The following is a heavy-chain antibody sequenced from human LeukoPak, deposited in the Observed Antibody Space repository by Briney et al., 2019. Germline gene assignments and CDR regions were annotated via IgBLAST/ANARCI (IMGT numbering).Heavy chain of an antibody. D-gene: IGHD3-22*01. J-gene: IGHJ4*02. CDR1: DGSISSYY. V-gene: IGHV4-59*12. CDR3: AKDGIGSRRVIVVVAFDY. CDR2: IYHTGST. Sequence: PSETLSLTCTVSDGSISSYYWSWIRQPPGKGLEWIGYIYHTGSTNYNPSLKSRVTISVDKSKNQFSLKLSSVTAADTAVYYCAKDGIGSRRVIVVVAFDYWGQGTLVTVSS.